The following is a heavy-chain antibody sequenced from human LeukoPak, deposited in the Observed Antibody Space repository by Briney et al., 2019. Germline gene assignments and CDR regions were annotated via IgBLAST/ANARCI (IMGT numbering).Heavy chain of an antibody. CDR3: AKRSGYTTGWFFDF. V-gene: IGHV3-23*01. CDR2: ISGSGDNT. CDR1: GFSFSSYT. Sequence: GGSLKLSCAASGFSFSSYTMSWVRQAPGKGLEWVSSISGSGDNTYYAESVKGRFTISRDNSKNTLFLQMNSLRAEDTAVFYCAKRSGYTTGWFFDFWGQGTLVTVSS. D-gene: IGHD6-19*01. J-gene: IGHJ4*02.